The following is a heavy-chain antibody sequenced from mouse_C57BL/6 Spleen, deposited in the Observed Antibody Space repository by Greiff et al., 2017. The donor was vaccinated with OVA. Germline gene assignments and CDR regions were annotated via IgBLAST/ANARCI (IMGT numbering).Heavy chain of an antibody. CDR2: IDPSDSYT. V-gene: IGHV1-59*01. CDR1: GYTFTSYW. D-gene: IGHD1-1*01. J-gene: IGHJ4*01. Sequence: VQLQQSGAELVRPGTSVKLSCKASGYTFTSYWMHWVKQRPGQGLEWIGVIDPSDSYTNYNQKFKGKATLTVDTSSSTAYMQLSSLTSEDSAVYYCARSAPITTVVGYYAMDYWGQGTSVTVSS. CDR3: ARSAPITTVVGYYAMDY.